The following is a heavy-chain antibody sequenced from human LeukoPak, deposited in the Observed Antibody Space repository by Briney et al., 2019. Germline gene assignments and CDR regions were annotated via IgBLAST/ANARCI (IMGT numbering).Heavy chain of an antibody. CDR1: GCTFSSYT. CDR2: IIPIVGIA. J-gene: IGHJ6*02. D-gene: IGHD6-19*01. Sequence: GGSVRVSCKASGCTFSSYTMSWVRQAPGQGREWRGRIIPIVGIANYAQKFQGRVTITADKSTSTPYMELGSLRSEDTAVYYCARGIAVAGTPSWYYGMDVWGQGTTVTVSS. V-gene: IGHV1-69*02. CDR3: ARGIAVAGTPSWYYGMDV.